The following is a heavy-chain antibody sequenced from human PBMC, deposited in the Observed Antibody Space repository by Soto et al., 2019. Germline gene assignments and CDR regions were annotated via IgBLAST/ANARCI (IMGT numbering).Heavy chain of an antibody. D-gene: IGHD2-2*01. V-gene: IGHV3-30-3*01. J-gene: IGHJ6*02. CDR3: ARDNEVVPAAMPYYYYGMDV. Sequence: GGSLRLSCAASGFTFSSYAMHWVRQAPGKGLEWVAVISYDGSNKYYADSVKGRFTISRDNSKNTLYLQMNSLRAEDTAVYYCARDNEVVPAAMPYYYYGMDVWGQGTTVTVSS. CDR1: GFTFSSYA. CDR2: ISYDGSNK.